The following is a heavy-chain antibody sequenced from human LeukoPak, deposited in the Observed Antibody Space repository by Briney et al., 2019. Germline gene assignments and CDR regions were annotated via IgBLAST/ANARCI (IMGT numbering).Heavy chain of an antibody. D-gene: IGHD3-9*01. Sequence: SETLSLTCTVSGGSINAYYWSWIRQPPGKGLEWIGRIYYSETTNYNPSLKSRVTISIDTSKNQFSLKLRSATAADTAVYYCAKGGIGPLRFFDWLSLFDYWGQGALVTVSP. CDR3: AKGGIGPLRFFDWLSLFDY. V-gene: IGHV4-59*01. CDR2: IYYSETT. J-gene: IGHJ4*02. CDR1: GGSINAYY.